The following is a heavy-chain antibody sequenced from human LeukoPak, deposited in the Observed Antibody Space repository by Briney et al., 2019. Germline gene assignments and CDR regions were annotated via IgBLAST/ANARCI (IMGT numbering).Heavy chain of an antibody. V-gene: IGHV4-59*01. D-gene: IGHD3-10*01. Sequence: SETLSLTCTVSSGSITNYYWSWIRQPPGKGLEWIGFINYSGNTNYNPSLKSRVTISVDTSKNQFSLKLSSMTAADTAVYYCARGALLWFGDRMEYYFDYWGQGTLLTVSS. CDR1: SGSITNYY. CDR2: INYSGNT. CDR3: ARGALLWFGDRMEYYFDY. J-gene: IGHJ4*02.